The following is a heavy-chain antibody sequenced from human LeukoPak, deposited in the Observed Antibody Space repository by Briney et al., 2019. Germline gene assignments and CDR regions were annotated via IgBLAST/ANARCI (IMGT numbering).Heavy chain of an antibody. Sequence: ASVKVSCKASGYTFTGYYMHWVRQAPGQGLEWMGWINPNSGGTNYAQKFQGMVTMTRDTSISTAYMELSRLRSDDTAVYYCARVPDCSGGSCPDYYYYYGMDVWGQGTTVTVSS. CDR2: INPNSGGT. CDR3: ARVPDCSGGSCPDYYYYYGMDV. J-gene: IGHJ6*02. V-gene: IGHV1-2*02. D-gene: IGHD2-15*01. CDR1: GYTFTGYY.